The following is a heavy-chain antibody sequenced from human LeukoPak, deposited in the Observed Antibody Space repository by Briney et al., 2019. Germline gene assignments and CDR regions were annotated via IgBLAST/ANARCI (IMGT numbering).Heavy chain of an antibody. D-gene: IGHD3-22*01. CDR1: GYTFNGYY. CDR3: ARDGPDGVIVVVPNWFDP. Sequence: GASVKVSCKASGYTFNGYYKHWVRQAPGQGLEWMGWINPNSGGANYAQKFQGRVTMTRDTSISTAYMELSRLRSDDTAVYYCARDGPDGVIVVVPNWFDPWGQGTLVTVSS. J-gene: IGHJ5*02. CDR2: INPNSGGA. V-gene: IGHV1-2*02.